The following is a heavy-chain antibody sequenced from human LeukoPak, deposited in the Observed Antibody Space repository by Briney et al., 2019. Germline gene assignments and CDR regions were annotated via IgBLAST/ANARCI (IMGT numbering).Heavy chain of an antibody. Sequence: SETLSLTCTVSGGSVTTDYWSWIRQPPEKGLEWIGYFSYSGSTNYNPSLKSRVTISVDTSKNQFSLKLSSVTAADTAVYYCARGPLDSGYTYFDYWGQGTLVSVAS. J-gene: IGHJ4*02. CDR2: FSYSGST. CDR3: ARGPLDSGYTYFDY. D-gene: IGHD5-12*01. CDR1: GGSVTTDY. V-gene: IGHV4-59*02.